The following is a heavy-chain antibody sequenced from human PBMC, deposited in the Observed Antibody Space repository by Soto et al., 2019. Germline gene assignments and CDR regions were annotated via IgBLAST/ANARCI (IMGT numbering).Heavy chain of an antibody. CDR2: IFPGDSDT. Sequence: GESLKISCVGSGYSFPDFWIGWVRQMPGEGLEWMGVIFPGDSDTRYRPSFQGQVTISADKSISTAYLQWNSLKASDTAMYYCATPYGDFDYWGQGTLVTVSS. D-gene: IGHD4-17*01. CDR3: ATPYGDFDY. V-gene: IGHV5-51*01. J-gene: IGHJ4*02. CDR1: GYSFPDFW.